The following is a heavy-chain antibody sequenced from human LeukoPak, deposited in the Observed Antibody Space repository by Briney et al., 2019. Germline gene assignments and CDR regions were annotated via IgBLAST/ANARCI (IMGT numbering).Heavy chain of an antibody. V-gene: IGHV3-23*01. CDR3: AKTMKVKTHYYGSGTWAPGY. J-gene: IGHJ4*02. Sequence: GGSLRLSCADSGFTFGSYAMSWVRQAPGKGLEWVSTITGSGDSTYYADSVKGRFAISRDNSKNTLYLQMNSLRAEETAVYYCAKTMKVKTHYYGSGTWAPGYWGQGTLVTVSS. D-gene: IGHD3-10*01. CDR1: GFTFGSYA. CDR2: ITGSGDST.